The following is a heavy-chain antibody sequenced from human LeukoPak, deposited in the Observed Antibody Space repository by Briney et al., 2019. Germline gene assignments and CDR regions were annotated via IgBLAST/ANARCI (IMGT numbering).Heavy chain of an antibody. CDR3: VKGSSSWPTGAFDI. CDR2: IWYDGSNK. CDR1: GFTFSSYG. J-gene: IGHJ3*02. Sequence: GGSLRLSCAASGFTFSSYGMHWVRQAPGKGLEWAAVIWYDGSNKYYADSVKGRFTISRDNSKNTLYLQMSSLRAEDTAVYYCVKGSSSWPTGAFDIWGQGTMVTVSS. D-gene: IGHD6-13*01. V-gene: IGHV3-30*02.